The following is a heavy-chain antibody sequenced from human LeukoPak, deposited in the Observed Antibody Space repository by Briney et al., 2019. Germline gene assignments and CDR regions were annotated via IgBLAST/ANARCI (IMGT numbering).Heavy chain of an antibody. CDR2: IYYSGST. CDR1: GGSVSSGSYY. J-gene: IGHJ4*02. CDR3: ARSDSISSWHALGY. D-gene: IGHD2-15*01. V-gene: IGHV4-61*01. Sequence: SETLSLTCTVSGGSVSSGSYYWSWIRRPPGKGLEWIGYIYYSGSTHYNPSLKSRVTISLDTSKNQFSLRLSSVTAADTALYYCARSDSISSWHALGYWGQGTLVTVSS.